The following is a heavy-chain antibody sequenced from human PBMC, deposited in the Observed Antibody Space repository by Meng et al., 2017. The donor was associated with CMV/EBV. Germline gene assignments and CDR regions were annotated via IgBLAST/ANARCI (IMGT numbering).Heavy chain of an antibody. D-gene: IGHD2-15*01. CDR2: IYTSGST. V-gene: IGHV4-4*07. J-gene: IGHJ4*02. Sequence: QGQLQESGPGLVKPSETLSLSGTVSGGSISSYYWSWIRQPAGKGLEWIGRIYTSGSTNYNPSLKSRVTMSVDTSKNQFSLKLSSVTAADTAVYYCARAAVDLSKDYFDYWGQGTLVTVSS. CDR3: ARAAVDLSKDYFDY. CDR1: GGSISSYY.